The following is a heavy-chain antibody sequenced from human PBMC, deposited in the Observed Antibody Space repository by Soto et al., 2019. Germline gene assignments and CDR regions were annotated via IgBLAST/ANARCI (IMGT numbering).Heavy chain of an antibody. CDR1: GFTFRSYA. Sequence: GGSLRLSCAASGFTFRSYAMSWVSQAPGKGLEWVATITGTGTRTSFADSVKGRFTISRDNSRNTLYLQLNSLRAEDTAVYYCAKSQRPQWILTKYFDSWGQGALVTVS. J-gene: IGHJ4*02. V-gene: IGHV3-23*01. CDR2: ITGTGTRT. CDR3: AKSQRPQWILTKYFDS. D-gene: IGHD5-18*01.